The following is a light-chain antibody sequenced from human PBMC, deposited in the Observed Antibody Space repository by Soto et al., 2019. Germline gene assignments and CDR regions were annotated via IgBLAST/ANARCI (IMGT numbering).Light chain of an antibody. V-gene: IGKV3-15*01. CDR3: QHYNNWPRT. Sequence: ERVMPQSPATLSVSPGERATISCRASQSVSSNLAWYQQKPGQAPRLLIYGASTRATGIPARFSGSGSGTEFTLTISSLQSEDFAVYYCQHYNNWPRTFGQGTKVEI. J-gene: IGKJ1*01. CDR2: GAS. CDR1: QSVSSN.